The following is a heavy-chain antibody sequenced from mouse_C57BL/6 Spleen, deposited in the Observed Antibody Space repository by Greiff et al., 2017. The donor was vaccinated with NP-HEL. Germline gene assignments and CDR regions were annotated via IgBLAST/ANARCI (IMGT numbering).Heavy chain of an antibody. CDR2: IDPETGGT. CDR3: TRHYGNSPWFAY. CDR1: GYTFTDYE. D-gene: IGHD2-1*01. Sequence: QVQLQQSGAELVRPGASVTLSCKASGYTFTDYEMHWVKQTPVHGLEWIGAIDPETGGTAYNQKFKGKAILTADKSSSTAYMGLRSLTSEDSAVYYCTRHYGNSPWFAYWGQGTLVTVSA. V-gene: IGHV1-15*01. J-gene: IGHJ3*01.